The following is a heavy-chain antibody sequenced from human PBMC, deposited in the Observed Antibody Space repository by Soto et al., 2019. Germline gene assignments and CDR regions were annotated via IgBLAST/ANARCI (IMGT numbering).Heavy chain of an antibody. D-gene: IGHD3-22*01. V-gene: IGHV1-69*13. CDR2: IIPIFGTA. CDR3: ARAPTEYYYDSSGYHPY. J-gene: IGHJ4*02. Sequence: SVKVSCKASGGTFSSYAISWVRQAPGQGLEWMGGIIPIFGTANYAQKFQGRVTITADESTSTAYMELSSLRSEDTAVYYCARAPTEYYYDSSGYHPYWGQGTLVTVSS. CDR1: GGTFSSYA.